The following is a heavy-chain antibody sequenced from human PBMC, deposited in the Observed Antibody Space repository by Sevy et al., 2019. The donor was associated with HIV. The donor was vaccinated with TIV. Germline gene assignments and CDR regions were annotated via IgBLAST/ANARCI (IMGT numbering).Heavy chain of an antibody. CDR1: GFTFSSYS. J-gene: IGHJ4*02. Sequence: GGSLRLSCAASGFTFSSYSMNWVRQAPGKGLEWVSSISSSSSYIYYADSVKGRFTISGDNAKNSLYLQMNSLRAEDTAVYYCARAPQQLVMREFDYWGQGTLVTVSS. D-gene: IGHD6-13*01. CDR3: ARAPQQLVMREFDY. CDR2: ISSSSSYI. V-gene: IGHV3-21*01.